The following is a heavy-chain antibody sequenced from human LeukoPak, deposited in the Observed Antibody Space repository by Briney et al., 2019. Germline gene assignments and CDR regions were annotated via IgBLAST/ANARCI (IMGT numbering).Heavy chain of an antibody. CDR1: GYTFTSYA. D-gene: IGHD4-17*01. J-gene: IGHJ4*02. Sequence: ASVKVSCKASGYTFTSYAMNWVRQAPGQGLEWMGWINTNTGNPTYAQGFTGRFVFSLDTSVSTAYLQISSLKAEDTAVYYCASPKDDYGGYVWLQGLDYWGQGTLVTVSS. CDR3: ASPKDDYGGYVWLQGLDY. V-gene: IGHV7-4-1*02. CDR2: INTNTGNP.